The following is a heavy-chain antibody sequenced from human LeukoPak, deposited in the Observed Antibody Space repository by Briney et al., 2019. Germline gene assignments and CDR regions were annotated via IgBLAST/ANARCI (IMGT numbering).Heavy chain of an antibody. CDR1: GGSFSGYY. D-gene: IGHD1-7*01. V-gene: IGHV4-34*01. CDR2: INHSGST. Sequence: SETLSLTCAVYGGSFSGYYWSWIRQPPGKGLEWIGEINHSGSTNYNPSLKSRVTISVDTSKNQFSLKMISVTAADTAVYYCARAVKTGTTGYGMDVWGQGTTVTVSS. CDR3: ARAVKTGTTGYGMDV. J-gene: IGHJ6*02.